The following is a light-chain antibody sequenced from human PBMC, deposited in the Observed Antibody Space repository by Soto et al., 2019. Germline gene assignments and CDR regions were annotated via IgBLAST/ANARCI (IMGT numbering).Light chain of an antibody. CDR2: DAS. Sequence: EIVLTQSPATLSLSPGERATLSCRASQSVSSYLAWYQQKPGQAPRLLIYDASNSATGIPARFSGSGSGTDFALTISSLEPEDFAVYYCQKRSNWTWTFGQGTKVEIK. V-gene: IGKV3-11*01. CDR3: QKRSNWTWT. CDR1: QSVSSY. J-gene: IGKJ1*01.